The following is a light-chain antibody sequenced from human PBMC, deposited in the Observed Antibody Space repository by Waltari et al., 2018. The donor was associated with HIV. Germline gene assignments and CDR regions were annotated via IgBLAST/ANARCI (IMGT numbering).Light chain of an antibody. CDR1: RSDLGSHIL. J-gene: IGLJ3*02. CDR3: YSYAGSSTSNWV. Sequence: QSALTQPASVSGSPGQSLTIPCTGTRSDLGSHILVSWYQQHPGKVPKLIIFDVSKRPSGVSNRFTGSKAGNTASLTISALQAEDEADYYCYSYAGSSTSNWVFGGGTKLTVL. CDR2: DVS. V-gene: IGLV2-23*02.